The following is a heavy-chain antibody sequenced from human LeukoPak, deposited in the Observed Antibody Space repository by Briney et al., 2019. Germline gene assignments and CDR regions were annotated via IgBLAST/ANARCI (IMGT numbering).Heavy chain of an antibody. CDR3: ARERGGYSYGSASYYYYYYGMDV. J-gene: IGHJ6*02. Sequence: SETLSLTCAVYGGSFSGYYWSWIRQPPGKGLEWIGEINHSGSTNYNPSLKSRVTISVDTSKNQFSLKLSSVTAADTAVYYCARERGGYSYGSASYYYYYYGMDVWGQGTTVTVSS. V-gene: IGHV4-34*01. CDR2: INHSGST. D-gene: IGHD5-18*01. CDR1: GGSFSGYY.